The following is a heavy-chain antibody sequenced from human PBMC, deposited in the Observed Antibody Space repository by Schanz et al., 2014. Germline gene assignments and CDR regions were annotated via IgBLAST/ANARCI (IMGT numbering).Heavy chain of an antibody. J-gene: IGHJ4*02. D-gene: IGHD6-13*01. CDR1: GFMFSSYG. Sequence: QVQLVESGGGVVQPGRSLRLSCAASGFMFSSYGMHWVRQAPGKGLEWVGVISYDGSKKSYADSVKGRFTISSDNSKSTLYLQMSSLRAEDTAVYYCAKSQGSSFDSWGQGTLGTVSS. CDR3: AKSQGSSFDS. CDR2: ISYDGSKK. V-gene: IGHV3-30*18.